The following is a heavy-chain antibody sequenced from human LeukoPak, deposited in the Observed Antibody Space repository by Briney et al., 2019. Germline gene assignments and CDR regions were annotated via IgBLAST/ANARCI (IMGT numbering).Heavy chain of an antibody. CDR3: ARGGVYCSSGSCPNNWFDP. D-gene: IGHD2-15*01. V-gene: IGHV1-24*01. CDR2: FDPEDGET. J-gene: IGHJ5*02. CDR1: GYTLTELS. Sequence: ASVKVSCKVSGYTLTELSMHWVRQAPGKGLEWMGGFDPEDGETIYAQKFQGRVTMTEDTSTDTAYMELSSLRSEDTAVYYCARGGVYCSSGSCPNNWFDPWGQGTLVSVSS.